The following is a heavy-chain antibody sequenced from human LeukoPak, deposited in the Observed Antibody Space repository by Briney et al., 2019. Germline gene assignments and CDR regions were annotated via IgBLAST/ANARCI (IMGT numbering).Heavy chain of an antibody. CDR3: AKDIASSSSGSYYYYYMDV. Sequence: GVSLRLSCEASGFTVSGNYMSWVRQAPGKGLEWVSVMYAGGSTYYADSVKGRFTISRDNSKNSLYLQMNSLRTEDTALYYCAKDIASSSSGSYYYYYMDVWGKGTTVTVSS. V-gene: IGHV3-53*05. CDR2: MYAGGST. D-gene: IGHD6-6*01. J-gene: IGHJ6*03. CDR1: GFTVSGNY.